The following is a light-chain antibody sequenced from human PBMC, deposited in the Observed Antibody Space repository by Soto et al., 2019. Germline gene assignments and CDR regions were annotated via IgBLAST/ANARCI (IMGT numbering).Light chain of an antibody. CDR1: QDISNY. CDR3: QQFGDLTFI. CDR2: DAS. V-gene: IGKV1-33*01. J-gene: IGKJ5*01. Sequence: DIQMTQSPSSLSASVGDRVTITCQASQDISNYLNWYQQKPGKAPKLLIYDASGLEVGVPSRFSGSGPGTHFTLTISGLQPEDIATYYCQQFGDLTFIFGQGTRLEIK.